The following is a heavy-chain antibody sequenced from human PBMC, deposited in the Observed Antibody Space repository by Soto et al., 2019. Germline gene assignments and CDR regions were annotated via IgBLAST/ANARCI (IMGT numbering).Heavy chain of an antibody. CDR1: GYSISSGYY. Sequence: SETLSLTYAVSGYSISSGYYWGWIRQPPGKGLEWIGSIYHSGSTYYNPSLKSRVTISVDTSKNKFSLKLSSVTAADTAVYYCPIKKYYYDSSGYQGNWFDTWGQGTLVTGS. D-gene: IGHD3-22*01. V-gene: IGHV4-38-2*01. J-gene: IGHJ5*02. CDR2: IYHSGST. CDR3: PIKKYYYDSSGYQGNWFDT.